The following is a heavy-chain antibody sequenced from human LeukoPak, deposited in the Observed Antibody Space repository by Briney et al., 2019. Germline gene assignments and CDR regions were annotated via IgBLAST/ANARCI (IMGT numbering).Heavy chain of an antibody. Sequence: GGSLRLSCAASGFTFSSYAMSWVRQAPGKGLEWVSGISGSGRSTNYADSVKGRFTISRDNSKNTLYLQMNSLRAEDTAVYYCAKDRDGYDSSEIDYWGQGTLVTVSS. CDR1: GFTFSSYA. CDR2: ISGSGRST. CDR3: AKDRDGYDSSEIDY. D-gene: IGHD3-22*01. J-gene: IGHJ4*02. V-gene: IGHV3-23*01.